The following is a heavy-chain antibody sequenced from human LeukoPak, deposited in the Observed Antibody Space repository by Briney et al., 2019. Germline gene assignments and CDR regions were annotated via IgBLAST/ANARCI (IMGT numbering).Heavy chain of an antibody. CDR2: ISANGDNT. CDR1: GFTFSSYG. D-gene: IGHD5-18*01. J-gene: IGHJ4*02. V-gene: IGHV3-23*01. CDR3: AKVGRGYTYGSIY. Sequence: GGSLRLSCAASGFTFSSYGMSWVRQAPGKGLVWVSGISANGDNTYYADSVKGRFTISRDNSKNTLYLQLNSLRAEDTAFYYCAKVGRGYTYGSIYWGQGTLVTVSS.